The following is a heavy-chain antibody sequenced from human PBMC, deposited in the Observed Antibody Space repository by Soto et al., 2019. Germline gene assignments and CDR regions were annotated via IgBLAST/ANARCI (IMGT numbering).Heavy chain of an antibody. J-gene: IGHJ6*02. CDR1: GFTFSSYA. CDR3: AKAALDYYYYYGMDV. Sequence: EVQLLESGGGLVQPGGSLRLSCAASGFTFSSYAMSWVRQAPGKGLEWVSAISGSGGSTYYADSVKGRFTIARANSQNPLYLQMNGLRAEDTAVYYCAKAALDYYYYYGMDVWGQGTTVTVSS. V-gene: IGHV3-23*01. D-gene: IGHD3-16*02. CDR2: ISGSGGST.